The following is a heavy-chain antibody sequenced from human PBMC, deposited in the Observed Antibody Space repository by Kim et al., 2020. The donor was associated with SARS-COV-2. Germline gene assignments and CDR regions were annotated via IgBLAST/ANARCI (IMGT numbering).Heavy chain of an antibody. J-gene: IGHJ4*02. Sequence: GGSLRLSCAASGFTFSSYAMHWVRQAPGKGLEWVAVISYDGSNKYYADSVKGRFTISRDNSKNTLYLQMNSLRAEDTAVYYCARDSLAVAGSFDYWGQGT. CDR1: GFTFSSYA. V-gene: IGHV3-30-3*01. D-gene: IGHD6-19*01. CDR3: ARDSLAVAGSFDY. CDR2: ISYDGSNK.